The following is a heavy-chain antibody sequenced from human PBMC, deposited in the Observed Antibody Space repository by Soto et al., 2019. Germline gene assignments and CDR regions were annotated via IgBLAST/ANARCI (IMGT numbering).Heavy chain of an antibody. J-gene: IGHJ5*02. CDR1: GYTFTNFG. CDR3: ARDPRPFSGRPNWFDP. CDR2: ISAYNGNT. Sequence: ASVKVSCKTSGYTFTNFGLSWVRQAPGQGLEWMGWISAYNGNTNYAQNFQGRVTMTTDTSTSTAYMELRSLRSDDTAVYYCARDPRPFSGRPNWFDPWGQGTLVTVSS. D-gene: IGHD3-10*01. V-gene: IGHV1-18*01.